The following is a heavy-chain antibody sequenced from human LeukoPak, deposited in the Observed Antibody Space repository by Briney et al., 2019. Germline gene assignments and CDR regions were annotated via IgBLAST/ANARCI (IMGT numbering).Heavy chain of an antibody. Sequence: SETLSLTCTVSGGSISSDRFYWTWVRQPAGKGLEWIGRIKSSNTNYNPSLKSRVSISLDTSTNQFSLKLSSLTAADTAVYYCARGTMILDYWGQGTLVTVSS. CDR1: GGSISSDRFY. CDR2: IKSSNT. J-gene: IGHJ4*02. CDR3: ARGTMILDY. D-gene: IGHD3-22*01. V-gene: IGHV4-61*02.